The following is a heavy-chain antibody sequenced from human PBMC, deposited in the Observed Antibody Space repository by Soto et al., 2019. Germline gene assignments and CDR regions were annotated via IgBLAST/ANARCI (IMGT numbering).Heavy chain of an antibody. Sequence: GGSLRLSCAASGFTVITNYMSWVRQAPGKGLEWVSVIYSGGSRIYYADSVKGRFTISRDNSKNTVYLHMNSLRAEDTAVYYCAARVRSSGWYADYDYWGQGALVTVSS. J-gene: IGHJ4*02. CDR2: IYSGGSRI. CDR3: AARVRSSGWYADYDY. D-gene: IGHD6-19*01. V-gene: IGHV3-53*01. CDR1: GFTVITNY.